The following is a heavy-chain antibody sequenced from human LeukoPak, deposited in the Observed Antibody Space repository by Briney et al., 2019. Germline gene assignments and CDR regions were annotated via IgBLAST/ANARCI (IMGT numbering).Heavy chain of an antibody. Sequence: GGSLRLSCAVSGFTFSSYAMSWVCQAPGEGLEWVSVISGGADGIYYADSVKGRFTISRDNSKNTLYLQMNSLRVEDTAIYYCTKISPLRIEYFHHWGQGTLVTVSS. CDR1: GFTFSSYA. CDR2: ISGGADGI. D-gene: IGHD5-12*01. CDR3: TKISPLRIEYFHH. V-gene: IGHV3-23*01. J-gene: IGHJ1*01.